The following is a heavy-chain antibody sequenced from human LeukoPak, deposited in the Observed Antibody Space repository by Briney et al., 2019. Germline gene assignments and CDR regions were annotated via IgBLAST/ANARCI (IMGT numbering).Heavy chain of an antibody. Sequence: SETLSLTCTGSGGSISSGDYYWNWIRRHPEKSLEWIGYIFYSGSAYYNPSLKSRVTISVDTSKNQFSLKLSSVTAADTAVYYCARGSTLIRGFDYWGQGTLVTVSS. J-gene: IGHJ4*02. CDR3: ARGSTLIRGFDY. V-gene: IGHV4-31*03. D-gene: IGHD3-10*01. CDR1: GGSISSGDYY. CDR2: IFYSGSA.